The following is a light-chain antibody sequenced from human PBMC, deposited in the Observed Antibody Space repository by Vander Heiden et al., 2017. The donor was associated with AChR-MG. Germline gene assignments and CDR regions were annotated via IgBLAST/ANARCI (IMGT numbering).Light chain of an antibody. J-gene: IGKJ2*01. CDR3: QQYNDWPLYT. Sequence: VMTQSPATLSVSSGERATLPCTASENVDSNLAWHQQKPCQAPRLLIFGASTRATGIPARFSGSGSGTEFTLTISSLQSEDFAIYYCQQYNDWPLYTFGQGTKLEIK. CDR2: GAS. CDR1: ENVDSN. V-gene: IGKV3-15*01.